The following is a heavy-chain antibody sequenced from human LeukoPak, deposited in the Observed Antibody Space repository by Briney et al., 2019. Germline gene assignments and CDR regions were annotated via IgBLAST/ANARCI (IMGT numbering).Heavy chain of an antibody. V-gene: IGHV3-48*04. CDR1: GFTFSSYA. CDR3: ASLIAARTARDY. CDR2: ISSSGSTI. D-gene: IGHD6-6*01. J-gene: IGHJ4*02. Sequence: GGSLRLSCAASGFTFSSYAMSWVRQAPGKGLEWVSYISSSGSTIYYADSVKGRFTISRDNAKNSLYLQMNSLRAEDTAVYYCASLIAARTARDYWGQGTLVTVSS.